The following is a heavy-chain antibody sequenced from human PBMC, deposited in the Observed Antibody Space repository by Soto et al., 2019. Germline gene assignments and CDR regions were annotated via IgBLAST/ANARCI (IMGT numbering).Heavy chain of an antibody. D-gene: IGHD6-13*01. CDR1: GGSFSGYY. V-gene: IGHV4-34*01. CDR3: ARALWGAAAGDYCYYYGMDV. J-gene: IGHJ6*02. CDR2: INHSGST. Sequence: SETLSLTCAVYGGSFSGYYWSWIRQPPGKGLEWIGEINHSGSTNYNPSLKSRVTISVDTSKNQFSLKLSSVTAADTAVYYCARALWGAAAGDYCYYYGMDVWGQGTTVTVSS.